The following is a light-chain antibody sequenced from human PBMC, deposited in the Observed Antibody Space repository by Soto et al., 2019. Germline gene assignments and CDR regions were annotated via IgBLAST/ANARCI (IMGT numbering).Light chain of an antibody. J-gene: IGKJ1*01. V-gene: IGKV1-5*03. Sequence: DIQMTQSPSTLSASVGDRVTITCRASQSISIWLAWYQQKPGKVPNLLIYKASSLQTGVPSRFIGSGSGTEFTLTINGLQPDDFATYYCQQYISYSRTFGQGTKVEIK. CDR1: QSISIW. CDR3: QQYISYSRT. CDR2: KAS.